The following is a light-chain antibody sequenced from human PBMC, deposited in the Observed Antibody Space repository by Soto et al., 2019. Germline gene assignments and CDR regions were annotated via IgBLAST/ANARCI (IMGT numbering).Light chain of an antibody. CDR1: QSVSSN. J-gene: IGKJ1*01. Sequence: EIVKTQSPATLSVSPGERATLSCRASQSVSSNLAWYQQKPGQAPRLLIYGASTRATGIPARFSGSGSGTEFTLTISRLEPEDFAVYYCQQRSNWPRTFGQGTKVDIK. CDR2: GAS. V-gene: IGKV3-15*01. CDR3: QQRSNWPRT.